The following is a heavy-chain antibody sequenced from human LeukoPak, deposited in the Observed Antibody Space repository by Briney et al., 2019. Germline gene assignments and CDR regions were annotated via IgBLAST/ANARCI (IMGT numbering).Heavy chain of an antibody. CDR1: GGSISSYY. CDR3: ARHETRRGMDYYYMDV. V-gene: IGHV4-4*09. Sequence: SETLSLTCTVSGGSISSYYWSWIRQPPGEGLEWIGYIYTSGSTNYNPSLKSRVTISVDTSKNQFSLKLSSVTAADTAAFYCARHETRRGMDYYYMDVWGKGATVTVSS. J-gene: IGHJ6*03. CDR2: IYTSGST. D-gene: IGHD3-16*01.